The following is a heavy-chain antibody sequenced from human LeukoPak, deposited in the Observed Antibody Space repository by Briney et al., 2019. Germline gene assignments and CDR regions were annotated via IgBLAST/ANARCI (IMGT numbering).Heavy chain of an antibody. V-gene: IGHV3-21*01. D-gene: IGHD5-12*01. CDR3: ARDPWTNSDYDGFDY. J-gene: IGHJ4*02. Sequence: GGSLRLSCAASGFTFSSYSMNWVRQAPGKGLEWVSSITSSGRYIYYADSVKGRFTISRDNAKNSQYLQMNSLRAEDTAVYYCARDPWTNSDYDGFDYWGQGTLVTVSS. CDR1: GFTFSSYS. CDR2: ITSSGRYI.